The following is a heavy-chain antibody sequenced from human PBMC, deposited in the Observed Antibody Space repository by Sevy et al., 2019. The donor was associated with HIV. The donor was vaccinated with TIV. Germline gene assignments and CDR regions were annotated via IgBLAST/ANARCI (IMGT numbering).Heavy chain of an antibody. CDR3: AKDIPGYSGFDH. J-gene: IGHJ4*02. Sequence: GGSLRLSCAASGFXFDDYTMHWVRQVPGKGLEWVSLISWDAKKTDYADSVEGRFTVSRDNRKNSLYLQMNSLRSEDTALYFCAKDIPGYSGFDHWGQGTLVTVSS. D-gene: IGHD3-10*01. CDR2: ISWDAKKT. CDR1: GFXFDDYT. V-gene: IGHV3-43*01.